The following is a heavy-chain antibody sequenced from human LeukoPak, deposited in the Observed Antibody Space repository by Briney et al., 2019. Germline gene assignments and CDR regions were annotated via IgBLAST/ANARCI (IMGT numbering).Heavy chain of an antibody. J-gene: IGHJ4*02. CDR3: TRVVGYCSSTSCYAYFDY. CDR1: GFTFSSYA. Sequence: GGSLRLSCAASGFTFSSYAMSWVRQAPGKGLEWVSAISGSGGSTYYADSVKGRFTISRDNAKNSLYLQMNSLRAEDTAVYYCTRVVGYCSSTSCYAYFDYWGQGTLVTVSS. D-gene: IGHD2-2*01. V-gene: IGHV3-23*01. CDR2: ISGSGGST.